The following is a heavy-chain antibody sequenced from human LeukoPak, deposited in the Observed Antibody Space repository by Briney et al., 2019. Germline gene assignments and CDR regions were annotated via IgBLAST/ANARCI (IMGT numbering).Heavy chain of an antibody. CDR3: ALLGIAGDFDI. Sequence: GGSLRLSCAASGFTFSNYWMHWVRQVAGKGLVWVSRIDFDGTTTTYADSVKGRFTISRDNAENTLYLQMNSLRFEDTAVYYCALLGIAGDFDIWGQGTMVTVSS. V-gene: IGHV3-74*03. D-gene: IGHD7-27*01. J-gene: IGHJ3*02. CDR2: IDFDGTTT. CDR1: GFTFSNYW.